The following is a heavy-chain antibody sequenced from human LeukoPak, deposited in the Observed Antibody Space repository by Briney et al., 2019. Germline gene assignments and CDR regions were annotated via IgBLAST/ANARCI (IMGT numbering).Heavy chain of an antibody. CDR2: ISWNSGSI. CDR3: AKDLGYCSGGSCYSMWGLDY. D-gene: IGHD2-15*01. Sequence: PGRSLRLSCAASGFMFDDYAMHWVRHAPGKGLEWVSGISWNSGSIGYADSVKGRFTISRGNAKNSLYLQMNSLRAEDTAVYYCAKDLGYCSGGSCYSMWGLDYWGQGTLVTVSS. J-gene: IGHJ4*02. CDR1: GFMFDDYA. V-gene: IGHV3-9*01.